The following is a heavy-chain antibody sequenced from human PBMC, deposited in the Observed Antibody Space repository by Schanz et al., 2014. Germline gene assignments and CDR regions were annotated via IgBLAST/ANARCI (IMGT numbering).Heavy chain of an antibody. J-gene: IGHJ4*02. V-gene: IGHV3-48*01. CDR2: ISSSSTTI. Sequence: PGGSLRLSSAASGFTFSTYSMNWVRQAPGKGLEWCSYISSSSTTIHYADSVKGRFTSSRDKAKKLMYLEMNSLSAEDAAVYYCARDDWDYWNVWGQGTLVNVSS. D-gene: IGHD1-7*01. CDR3: ARDDWDYWNV. CDR1: GFTFSTYS.